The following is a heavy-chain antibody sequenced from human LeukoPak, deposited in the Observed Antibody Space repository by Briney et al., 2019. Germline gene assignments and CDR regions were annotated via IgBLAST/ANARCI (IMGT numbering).Heavy chain of an antibody. V-gene: IGHV1-69*13. Sequence: SVKVSCKASGGTFSSYAISWVRQAPGQGLEWMGGIIPIFGTANYAQKFQGRVTITADESTSTAYMELSSLRSEDTAVYYCASTLTPPIAAAGDYYYYYMDVWGKGTTVTVSS. D-gene: IGHD6-13*01. CDR3: ASTLTPPIAAAGDYYYYYMDV. CDR1: GGTFSSYA. CDR2: IIPIFGTA. J-gene: IGHJ6*03.